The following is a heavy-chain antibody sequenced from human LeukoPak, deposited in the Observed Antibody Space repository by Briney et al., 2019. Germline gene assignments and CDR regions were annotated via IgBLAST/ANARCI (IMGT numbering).Heavy chain of an antibody. J-gene: IGHJ3*01. CDR2: IYHSGNT. CDR1: GYSISSGYY. CDR3: ARFPCSGDSCYFGIRAFDV. D-gene: IGHD2-15*01. V-gene: IGHV4-38-2*01. Sequence: SETLSPTCAVSGYSISSGYYWGWIRQPPGKGLEWIGSIYHSGNTYYNPSLKSRVTISVDTSKNQFSLKLSSMTAADTAVYYCARFPCSGDSCYFGIRAFDVWGQGTMVTVSS.